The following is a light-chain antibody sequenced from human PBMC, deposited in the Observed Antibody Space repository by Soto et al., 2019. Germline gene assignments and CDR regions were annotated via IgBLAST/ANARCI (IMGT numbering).Light chain of an antibody. Sequence: EIVLTQSPGTLSLSPGERATLXXRASQSVSSNLAWYQQKPGQAPRXIIHGASRRATDIPDRFSGSGSGADFTLTINTLEPEDFAAYYCQQYGSSPFTFGPGTKVDIK. J-gene: IGKJ3*01. V-gene: IGKV3-20*01. CDR1: QSVSSN. CDR2: GAS. CDR3: QQYGSSPFT.